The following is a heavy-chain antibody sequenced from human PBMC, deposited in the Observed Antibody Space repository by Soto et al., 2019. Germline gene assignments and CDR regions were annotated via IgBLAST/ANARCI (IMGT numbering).Heavy chain of an antibody. J-gene: IGHJ4*02. V-gene: IGHV1-69*02. CDR1: GGTFSSYT. CDR3: GGGIVGATSDS. Sequence: QVQLVQSGAEVKKPGSSVKVSCKASGGTFSSYTISWVRQAPGQGLEWMGRIIPIVGIANYAQKFQGRVTITPDKSESTADMELSILGSEDRAVYYCGGGIVGATSDSWGQGPLVTVSS. CDR2: IIPIVGIA. D-gene: IGHD1-26*01.